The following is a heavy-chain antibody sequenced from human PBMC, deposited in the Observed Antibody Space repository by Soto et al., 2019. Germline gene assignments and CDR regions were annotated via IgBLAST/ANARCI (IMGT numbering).Heavy chain of an antibody. J-gene: IGHJ4*02. D-gene: IGHD6-25*01. CDR2: ISGDGSST. CDR1: EFTFRSYW. Sequence: EVQLVDSGGGLVQPGGSLRLSCAASEFTFRSYWMHWVRQSPGKGLVWVSRISGDGSSTTYADSVRGRFTISRDNPKNSLYLQMNSLRAEDTAVYYCASQRRDGYFSDYWGQGTLVTVSS. V-gene: IGHV3-74*01. CDR3: ASQRRDGYFSDY.